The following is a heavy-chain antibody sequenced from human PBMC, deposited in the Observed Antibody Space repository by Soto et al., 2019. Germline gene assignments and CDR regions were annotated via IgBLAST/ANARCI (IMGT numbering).Heavy chain of an antibody. CDR2: IRSKAYGGTT. D-gene: IGHD6-13*01. CDR1: GFIFGDYA. J-gene: IGHJ6*02. CDR3: TRAIIAAAALYYYYGMDV. V-gene: IGHV3-49*03. Sequence: SLRLSCTASGFIFGDYAMSWFRQAPGKGLEWVGFIRSKAYGGTTEYAASVKGRFTISRDDSKSIAYLQMNSLKTEDTAVYYCTRAIIAAAALYYYYGMDVWGQGTTVTVSS.